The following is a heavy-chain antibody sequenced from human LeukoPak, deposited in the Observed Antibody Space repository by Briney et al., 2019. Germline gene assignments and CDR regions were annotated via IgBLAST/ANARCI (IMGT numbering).Heavy chain of an antibody. CDR2: IIPIFGTA. V-gene: IGHV1-69*05. CDR3: ARDGDPQLAFDY. CDR1: GGTFSSYA. D-gene: IGHD7-27*01. J-gene: IGHJ4*02. Sequence: ASVKVSYKASGGTFSSYAISWVRQAPGQGLEWMGRIIPIFGTANYAQKFQGRVTITTDESTSTAYMELSSLRPEDTAVYYCARDGDPQLAFDYWGQGTLVTVSS.